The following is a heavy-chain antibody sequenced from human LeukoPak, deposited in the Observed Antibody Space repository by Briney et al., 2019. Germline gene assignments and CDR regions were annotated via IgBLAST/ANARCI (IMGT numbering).Heavy chain of an antibody. J-gene: IGHJ5*02. V-gene: IGHV1-2*02. CDR3: ARGSVVVAAKFSSWFDP. CDR1: GYTFTGYY. D-gene: IGHD2-15*01. Sequence: ASVKVSCKASGYTFTGYYMHWVRQAPGQGLEWMGWINPNSGGTNYAQKFQGRVTMTRDTSISTAYMELSRLRSDDTAVYYCARGSVVVAAKFSSWFDPWGQGTLVTVSS. CDR2: INPNSGGT.